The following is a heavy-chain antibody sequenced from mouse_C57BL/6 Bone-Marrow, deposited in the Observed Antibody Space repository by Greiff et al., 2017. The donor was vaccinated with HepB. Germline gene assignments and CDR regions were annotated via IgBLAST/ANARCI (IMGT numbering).Heavy chain of an antibody. J-gene: IGHJ4*01. V-gene: IGHV1-59*01. CDR3: ARPVYDGSSYYAMDY. CDR1: GYTFTSYW. CDR2: IDPSDSYT. Sequence: VQLQQPGAELVRPGTSVKLSCKASGYTFTSYWMHWVKQRPGQGLEWIGVIDPSDSYTKYNQKFKGKATLTVDTSSSTAYMQLSSRTSEDSAVYYCARPVYDGSSYYAMDYWGQGTSVTVSS. D-gene: IGHD2-3*01.